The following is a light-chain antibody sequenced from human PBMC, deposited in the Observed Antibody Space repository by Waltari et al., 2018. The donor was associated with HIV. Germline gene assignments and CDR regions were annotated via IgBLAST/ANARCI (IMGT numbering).Light chain of an antibody. CDR3: QQANSFPLT. CDR2: ATS. Sequence: DIQMAQSPSSVSASVGDRVTITCRASQGISSWLAWYQQKPGKAPKLLIYATSSLHSRAPSRFSGSGSPTDVTLTIRSLHPEDFATHYSQQANSFPLTFGGGTKVEIK. V-gene: IGKV1-12*01. J-gene: IGKJ4*01. CDR1: QGISSW.